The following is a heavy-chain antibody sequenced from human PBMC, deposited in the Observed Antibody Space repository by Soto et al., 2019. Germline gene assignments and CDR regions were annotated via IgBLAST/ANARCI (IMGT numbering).Heavy chain of an antibody. CDR2: INPNTGGT. J-gene: IGHJ6*02. D-gene: IGHD6-13*01. Sequence: QVQLVQSGAEVKKPGASVKVSCKASEYTFIDYYIHWVRQAPGQGLEWMGWINPNTGGTNYTQKFQARVTMTRDTSISTAYMELNSLRSDATAVYFCASEQDLNIPSAADYFYGRDVWGRGTTVTVSS. CDR1: EYTFIDYY. CDR3: ASEQDLNIPSAADYFYGRDV. V-gene: IGHV1-2*02.